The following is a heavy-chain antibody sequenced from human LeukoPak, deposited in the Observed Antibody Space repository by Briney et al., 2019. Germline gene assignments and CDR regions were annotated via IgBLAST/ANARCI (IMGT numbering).Heavy chain of an antibody. Sequence: GGSLRLSCAASGFTFSSYSVNWVRQAPGKGLEWVSSISSSSSYIYYADSVKGRFTISRDNAKNSLYLQMNSLRAEDTAVYYCARRTYDSSGYYRQFDYWGQGTLVTVSS. J-gene: IGHJ4*02. CDR2: ISSSSSYI. CDR3: ARRTYDSSGYYRQFDY. V-gene: IGHV3-21*01. CDR1: GFTFSSYS. D-gene: IGHD3-22*01.